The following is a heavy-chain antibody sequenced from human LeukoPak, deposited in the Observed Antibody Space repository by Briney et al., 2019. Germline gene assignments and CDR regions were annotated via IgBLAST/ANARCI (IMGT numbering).Heavy chain of an antibody. CDR3: ARDCLLWFGEWCVDV. CDR1: GYTFTDYY. D-gene: IGHD3-10*01. CDR2: INPNSGGT. J-gene: IGHJ6*02. V-gene: IGHV1-2*02. Sequence: ASVKVSCKASGYTFTDYYMHWVRQAPGQGLEWMGWINPNSGGTNYAQKFQGRVTMTRDTSINTAYMELSRLRSDDTAVYYCARDCLLWFGEWCVDVWGQGTTVTVSS.